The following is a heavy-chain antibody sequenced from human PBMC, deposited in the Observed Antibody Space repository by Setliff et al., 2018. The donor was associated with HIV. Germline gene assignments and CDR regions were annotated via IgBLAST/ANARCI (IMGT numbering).Heavy chain of an antibody. CDR3: ARGSRYCSGGSCYPEYFQH. D-gene: IGHD2-15*01. Sequence: PGGSLRLSCAASGFTFSSYAMHWVRQAPGKGLEWVAVISYDGSNKYYADSVKGRFTISRDNSKNTLYLQMNSLRAEDTAVYYCARGSRYCSGGSCYPEYFQHWGQGTLVTVSS. V-gene: IGHV3-30*04. J-gene: IGHJ1*01. CDR2: ISYDGSNK. CDR1: GFTFSSYA.